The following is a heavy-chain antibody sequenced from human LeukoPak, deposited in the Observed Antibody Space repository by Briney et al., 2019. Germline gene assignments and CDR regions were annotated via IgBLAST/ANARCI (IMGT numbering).Heavy chain of an antibody. J-gene: IGHJ4*02. CDR3: ARGDDYGDYVDY. V-gene: IGHV3-23*01. D-gene: IGHD4-17*01. Sequence: GGSLRLSCAASGFTFTTYAMSWVRQAPGKGLEWVSSISNVGTTYYADSVKGRFTISRDNAKNSLYLQMNSLRAEDTAVYYCARGDDYGDYVDYWGQGTLVTVSS. CDR2: ISNVGTT. CDR1: GFTFTTYA.